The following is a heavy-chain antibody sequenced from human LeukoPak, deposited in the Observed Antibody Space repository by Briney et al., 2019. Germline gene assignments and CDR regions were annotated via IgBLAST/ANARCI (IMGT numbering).Heavy chain of an antibody. V-gene: IGHV3-23*01. CDR2: ISGSGGST. Sequence: GGSLRLSCAASGFTFSSYAMSWVCQAPGKGLEWVLAISGSGGSTYYADSVKGRFTISRDNSKNTLYLQMNSLRAEDTAVYYCAKAPLTGYYWPFDYWGQGTLVTVSS. D-gene: IGHD3-9*01. J-gene: IGHJ4*02. CDR1: GFTFSSYA. CDR3: AKAPLTGYYWPFDY.